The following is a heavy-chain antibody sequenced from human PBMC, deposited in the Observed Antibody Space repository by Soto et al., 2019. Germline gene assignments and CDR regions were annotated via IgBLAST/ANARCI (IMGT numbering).Heavy chain of an antibody. D-gene: IGHD3-3*01. CDR1: GYTFTSYY. CDR2: INPSGGST. V-gene: IGHV1-46*01. Sequence: ASVKVSCKASGYTFTSYYMRWVRQAPGQGLEWMGIINPSGGSTSYAQKFQGRVTMTRDTSTSTVYMELSSLRSEDTAVYYCARAATIFGVVIPSHYYYYGMDVWGQGTTVTVSS. CDR3: ARAATIFGVVIPSHYYYYGMDV. J-gene: IGHJ6*02.